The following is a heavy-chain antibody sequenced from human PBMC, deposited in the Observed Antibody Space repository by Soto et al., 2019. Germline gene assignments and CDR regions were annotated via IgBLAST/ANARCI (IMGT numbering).Heavy chain of an antibody. V-gene: IGHV1-69*13. D-gene: IGHD4-17*01. Sequence: GASVKVSFKASGGTFSSYAISWVRQAPGQGLEWMGGIIPIFGTANYAQKFQGRVTITADESTSTAYMELSSLRSEDTAVYYCARDRGDTLEDWFDPWGQGTLVTVSS. CDR2: IIPIFGTA. CDR3: ARDRGDTLEDWFDP. CDR1: GGTFSSYA. J-gene: IGHJ5*02.